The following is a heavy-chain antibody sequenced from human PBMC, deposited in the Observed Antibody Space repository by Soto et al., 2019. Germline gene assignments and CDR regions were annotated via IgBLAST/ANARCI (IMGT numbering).Heavy chain of an antibody. V-gene: IGHV3-30-3*01. Sequence: QPGGSLRLSCAASGFTFSSYAMHWVRQAPGKGLEWVAVISYDGSNKYNADSVKARFTISRDNSKNTLYLQMNSLRAEDTAVYYCARSSPLPLNWNYVHYWGQGTLVTVSS. CDR3: ARSSPLPLNWNYVHY. D-gene: IGHD1-1*01. J-gene: IGHJ4*02. CDR2: ISYDGSNK. CDR1: GFTFSSYA.